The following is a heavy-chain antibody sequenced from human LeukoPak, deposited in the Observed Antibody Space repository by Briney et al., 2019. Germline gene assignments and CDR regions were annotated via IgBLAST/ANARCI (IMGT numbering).Heavy chain of an antibody. D-gene: IGHD6-19*01. CDR1: GGSISSYY. J-gene: IGHJ4*02. CDR2: IYYSGST. V-gene: IGHV4-59*01. Sequence: SETLSLTCTVSGGSISSYYWSWIRQPPGKGLEWIGYIYYSGSTNYNPSLKSRVTISVDTSKNQFSLKLSSVTAADTAVYYCARETTLTGYSSGLGFNYWGQGTLVTVSS. CDR3: ARETTLTGYSSGLGFNY.